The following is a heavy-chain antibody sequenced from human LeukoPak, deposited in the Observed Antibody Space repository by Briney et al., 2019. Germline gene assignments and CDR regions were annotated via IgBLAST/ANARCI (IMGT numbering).Heavy chain of an antibody. CDR3: ARVGSWDAYDV. Sequence: GGSLRLSCAASGFAFSNFPMHWVRQVPGKGLEYVPAIKSDGVGTYYANSVRDRFTISRDNSKNTLYPQMGSLRAEDMGVYFCARVGSWDAYDVWGQGTMVTVSS. D-gene: IGHD1-26*01. CDR2: IKSDGVGT. J-gene: IGHJ3*01. CDR1: GFAFSNFP. V-gene: IGHV3-64*01.